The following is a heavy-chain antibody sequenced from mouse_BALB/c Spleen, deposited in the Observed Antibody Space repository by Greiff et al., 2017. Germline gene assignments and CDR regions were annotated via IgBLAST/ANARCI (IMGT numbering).Heavy chain of an antibody. CDR2: ISSGGST. Sequence: EVKVVESGGGLVKPGGSLKLSCAASGFTFSSYAMSWVRQTPEKRLEWVASISSGGSTYYPDSVKGRFTISRDNARNILYLQMSSLRSEDTAMYYCARGERSITTVVFDYWGQGTTLTVSS. J-gene: IGHJ2*01. CDR1: GFTFSSYA. V-gene: IGHV5-6-5*01. CDR3: ARGERSITTVVFDY. D-gene: IGHD1-1*01.